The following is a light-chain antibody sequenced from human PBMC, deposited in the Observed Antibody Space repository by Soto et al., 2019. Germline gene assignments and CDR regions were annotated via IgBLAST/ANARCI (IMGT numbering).Light chain of an antibody. J-gene: IGLJ2*01. Sequence: QSVLTQPPSASGTPGQRVTISCSGSSSNIGSNTVNWYQQLPGTAPKLLISSNNQRPSGVPDRFSGSKSGTSASLAISGRQSEDEADYYCAAWDDSLNGVVFGGGTKLTVL. V-gene: IGLV1-44*01. CDR2: SNN. CDR3: AAWDDSLNGVV. CDR1: SSNIGSNT.